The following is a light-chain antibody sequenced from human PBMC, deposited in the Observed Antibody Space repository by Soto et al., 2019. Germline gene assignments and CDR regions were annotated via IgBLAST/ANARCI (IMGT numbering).Light chain of an antibody. V-gene: IGLV2-8*01. CDR3: SSYAGSNNYV. CDR2: EVS. Sequence: QSVLTQPPSASGSPLQSVTISFTGTSIDVGGYNYVSWYQQHPGKAPKLMIYEVSKRPSGVPDRFSGSKSGNTASLTVSGLQAEDEADYYCSSYAGSNNYVFGTGTKVTVL. J-gene: IGLJ1*01. CDR1: SIDVGGYNY.